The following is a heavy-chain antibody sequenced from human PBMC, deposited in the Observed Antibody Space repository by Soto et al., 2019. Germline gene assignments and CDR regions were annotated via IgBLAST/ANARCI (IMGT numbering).Heavy chain of an antibody. J-gene: IGHJ1*01. CDR3: ARDFDYGDYTEYFQH. V-gene: IGHV3-30*03. CDR2: ISYDGSNK. CDR1: GFTFSSYG. Sequence: PGGSLRLSCAASGFTFSSYGMHWVLQAPGKGLEWVAVISYDGSNKYYADSVKGRFTISRDNSKNTLYLQMNSLRAEDTAVYYCARDFDYGDYTEYFQHWGQGTLVTVSS. D-gene: IGHD4-17*01.